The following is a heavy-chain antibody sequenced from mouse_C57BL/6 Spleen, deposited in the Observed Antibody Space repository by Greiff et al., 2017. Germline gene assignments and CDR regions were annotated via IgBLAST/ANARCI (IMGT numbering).Heavy chain of an antibody. CDR3: AREGYDYGKFAY. J-gene: IGHJ3*01. CDR1: GYTFTSYW. V-gene: IGHV1-50*01. CDR2: IDPSDSYT. Sequence: QVQLQQPGAELVKPGASVKLSCKASGYTFTSYWMQWVKQRPGQGLEWIGEIDPSDSYTNYNQKFKGKATLTVDTSSSTAYMQLSSLTSEDSAVYYCAREGYDYGKFAYWGQGTLVTVSA. D-gene: IGHD2-4*01.